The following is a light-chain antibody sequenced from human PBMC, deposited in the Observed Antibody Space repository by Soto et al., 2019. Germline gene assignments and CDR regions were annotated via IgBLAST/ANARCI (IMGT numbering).Light chain of an antibody. Sequence: EIVLTQSPATLSLSPGERATLSCRASQSVSSNYLAWYQQKFGQAPRLLIYGASSRATGIPDRFSGSGSGTDFTLTISRLEPEDFAVYYCQQYGSSPPYTFGQGSNVDI. CDR1: QSVSSNY. J-gene: IGKJ2*01. CDR3: QQYGSSPPYT. CDR2: GAS. V-gene: IGKV3-20*01.